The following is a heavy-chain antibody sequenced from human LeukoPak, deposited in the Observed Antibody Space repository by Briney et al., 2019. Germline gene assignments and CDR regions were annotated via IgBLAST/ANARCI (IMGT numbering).Heavy chain of an antibody. CDR2: ISGAGGST. V-gene: IGHV3-23*01. D-gene: IGHD5-12*01. CDR3: ARGGAGYFFDF. CDR1: GFTFSSHA. Sequence: GGSLRLSCAASGFTFSSHAMNWVRQAPGKGLEWVSAISGAGGSTYYAASVQGRFTISRDNAKNSLYLQMNSLRVEDTAVYYCARGGAGYFFDFWGQGTLVTVSS. J-gene: IGHJ4*02.